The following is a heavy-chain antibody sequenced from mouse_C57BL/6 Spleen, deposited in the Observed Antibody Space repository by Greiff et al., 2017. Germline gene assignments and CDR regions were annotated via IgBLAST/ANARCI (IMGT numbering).Heavy chain of an antibody. V-gene: IGHV1-18*01. Sequence: EVQLQQSGPELVKPGASVKIPCKASGYTFTDYNMDWVKQSHGKSLEWIGDINPNNGGPIYNQKFKGKSTLTVDKSSSTAYMELRSLTSEDTAVYYCAREWRLRGFDYWGQGTTLTVSS. D-gene: IGHD3-2*02. J-gene: IGHJ2*01. CDR2: INPNNGGP. CDR1: GYTFTDYN. CDR3: AREWRLRGFDY.